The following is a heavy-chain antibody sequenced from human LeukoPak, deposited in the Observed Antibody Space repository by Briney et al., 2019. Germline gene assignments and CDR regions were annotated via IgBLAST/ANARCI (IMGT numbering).Heavy chain of an antibody. J-gene: IGHJ5*02. Sequence: SETLSLTCTVSGGSISSDYWSWIRQPPGKGLEWIGYIYYSGSTSYNPSLKSRVTISVDTSKNQFSLKLSSVTAADTAVYYCAGRYMTTGWFDPWGQGTLVTVSS. D-gene: IGHD4-17*01. CDR2: IYYSGST. CDR3: AGRYMTTGWFDP. V-gene: IGHV4-59*08. CDR1: GGSISSDY.